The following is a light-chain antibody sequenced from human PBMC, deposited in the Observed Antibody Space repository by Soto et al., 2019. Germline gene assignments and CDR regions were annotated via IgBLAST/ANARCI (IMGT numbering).Light chain of an antibody. V-gene: IGKV3-20*01. CDR1: QSVDSAY. CDR2: GAS. CDR3: QQYGSSFFT. J-gene: IGKJ3*01. Sequence: EIVLTQSPGTLSLSPGERATLSCRASQSVDSAYLAWYQQWSGQAPRLLIYGASSRASGIPDRFSGSGSGTDFTLTISRLEPEDFAVYYCQQYGSSFFTFGPGTKVDI.